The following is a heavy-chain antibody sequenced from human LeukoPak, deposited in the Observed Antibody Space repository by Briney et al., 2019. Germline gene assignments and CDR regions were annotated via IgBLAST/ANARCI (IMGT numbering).Heavy chain of an antibody. J-gene: IGHJ4*02. CDR1: GYSLTDLS. D-gene: IGHD1-26*01. CDR2: FDPEHREA. V-gene: IGHV1-24*01. CDR3: AAGGIYSLLDY. Sequence: ASVKVSCKVSGYSLTDLSMHWLRQAPGNGLEWMGGFDPEHREAIYAQKFQGRVSMTEDTSTDTAYMELSSLRSEDTAVYYCAAGGIYSLLDYWGQGTLVTVSS.